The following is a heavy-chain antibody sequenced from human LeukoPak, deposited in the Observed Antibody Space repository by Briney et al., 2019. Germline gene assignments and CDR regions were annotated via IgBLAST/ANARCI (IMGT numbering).Heavy chain of an antibody. CDR1: GGSISSGDYY. CDR3: ARDRLIAAAGTLAGMDV. CDR2: IYYSGST. D-gene: IGHD6-13*01. V-gene: IGHV4-30-4*01. Sequence: PSETLSLTCTVSGGSISSGDYYWSWIRQPPGTGLEWIGYIYYSGSTYYNPSLKSRVTILVDTSKNQFSLKLSSVTAADTAVYYCARDRLIAAAGTLAGMDVWDKGTTVTVSS. J-gene: IGHJ6*04.